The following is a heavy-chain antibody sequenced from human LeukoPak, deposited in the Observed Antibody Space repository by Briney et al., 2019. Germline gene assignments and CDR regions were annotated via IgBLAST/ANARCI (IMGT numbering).Heavy chain of an antibody. J-gene: IGHJ4*02. D-gene: IGHD2-2*01. CDR2: IYHSGST. CDR3: ASGTVVPAASWGYFDY. CDR1: GYSISSGYY. V-gene: IGHV4-38-2*02. Sequence: ASETLSLTCTVSGYSISSGYYWGWIRQPPGKGLGWIGSIYHSGSTYYNPSLKSRVTISVDTSKNQFSLKLSSVTAADTAVYYCASGTVVPAASWGYFDYWGQGTLVTASS.